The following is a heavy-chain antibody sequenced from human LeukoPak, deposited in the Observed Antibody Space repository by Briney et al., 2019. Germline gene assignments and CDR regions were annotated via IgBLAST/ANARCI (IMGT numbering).Heavy chain of an antibody. CDR1: GDSVSSNSAT. V-gene: IGHV6-1*01. D-gene: IGHD3-9*01. J-gene: IGHJ4*02. CDR2: TYYRSKWYS. CDR3: AMSTGTPARMFDY. Sequence: LSLTCAISGDSVSSNSATWNWIRQSPSRGLEWLGRTYYRSKWYSDYAVSVKSRITINPDTSKNQFSLQLNSVTPEDTAMYYCAMSTGTPARMFDYWGQGTLVTVSS.